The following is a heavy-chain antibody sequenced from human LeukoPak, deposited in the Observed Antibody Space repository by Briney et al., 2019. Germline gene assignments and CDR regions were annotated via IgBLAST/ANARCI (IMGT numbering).Heavy chain of an antibody. CDR1: GFTFSSYG. CDR2: ISYDGSNK. D-gene: IGHD3-9*01. Sequence: GGSLRLSCAASGFTFSSYGMHWVRQAPGKGLEWVAVISYDGSNKYYADSVKGRFTISRDNSKNTLYLQMNSLRAEDTAVYYCAKALGPYYDILTSYHDAFDIWGQGTMVTVSS. V-gene: IGHV3-30*18. CDR3: AKALGPYYDILTSYHDAFDI. J-gene: IGHJ3*02.